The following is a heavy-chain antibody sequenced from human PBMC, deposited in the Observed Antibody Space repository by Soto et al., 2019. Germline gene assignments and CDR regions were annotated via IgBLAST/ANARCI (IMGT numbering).Heavy chain of an antibody. D-gene: IGHD2-21*01. Sequence: QVQLVQSGAEVKKPGSSVKVSCKASGGTFSSYAISWVRQAPGQGLEWMGGIIPIFGTANYAQKFQGRVTITADESTSTAYMGLSSLRSGDMAVYYCAGGGGYEVGKGFAYWGQGTLVTVSS. V-gene: IGHV1-69*12. CDR3: AGGGGYEVGKGFAY. J-gene: IGHJ4*02. CDR1: GGTFSSYA. CDR2: IIPIFGTA.